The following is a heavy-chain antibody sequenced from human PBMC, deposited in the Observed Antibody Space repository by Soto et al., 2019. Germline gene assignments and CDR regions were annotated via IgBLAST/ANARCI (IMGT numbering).Heavy chain of an antibody. Sequence: EVHVVESGGGLVQPGGSLRLSCAASGFTFSDYSMNWVRQAPGKGLEWGSYISTTSSPKYYADSVRGRFTISRDDAKNSLYLQLNSLRDEDTAVYYCARDVFPGIAVAGTWFDPWGQGTLVTVSS. D-gene: IGHD6-19*01. J-gene: IGHJ5*02. CDR2: ISTTSSPK. CDR3: ARDVFPGIAVAGTWFDP. CDR1: GFTFSDYS. V-gene: IGHV3-48*02.